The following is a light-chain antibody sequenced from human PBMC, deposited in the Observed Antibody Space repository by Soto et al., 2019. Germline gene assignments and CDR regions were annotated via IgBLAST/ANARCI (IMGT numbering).Light chain of an antibody. CDR3: SSYTSSSTRV. CDR2: DVS. CDR1: SSDVGGYNF. J-gene: IGLJ2*01. V-gene: IGLV2-14*03. Sequence: QSALTQPPSASGSPGQSVTISCTGTSSDVGGYNFVSWYQQYPGKVPKLMIYDVSNRPSGVSNRFSGSKSGNTASLTISGLQAEDEADYYCSSYTSSSTRVFGGGTKVTVL.